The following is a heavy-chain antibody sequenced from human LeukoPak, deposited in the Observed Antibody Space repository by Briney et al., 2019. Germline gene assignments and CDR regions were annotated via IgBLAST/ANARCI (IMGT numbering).Heavy chain of an antibody. CDR1: GGSVSKTSSY. D-gene: IGHD3-16*01. J-gene: IGHJ4*02. V-gene: IGHV4-39*07. CDR3: ARVSLGYYFDY. Sequence: SETLSLTCTVSGGSVSKTSSYWGWIRQPPGKGLEWIGSIYYSGTTYYNPSLKSRVTISVDISKNQFSLKLSSVTAADTAVYYCARVSLGYYFDYWGQGTLVTVSS. CDR2: IYYSGTT.